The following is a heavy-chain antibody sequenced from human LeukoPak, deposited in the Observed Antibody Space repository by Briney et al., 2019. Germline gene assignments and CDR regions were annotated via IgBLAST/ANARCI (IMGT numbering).Heavy chain of an antibody. D-gene: IGHD2-15*01. CDR3: ATYCSGGSCYPLGAFDI. CDR2: ISYDGSNK. V-gene: IGHV3-30-3*01. J-gene: IGHJ3*02. Sequence: PGRSLRLSCAASGFTFSSYAMHWVRQAPGKGLEWVAVISYDGSNKYYADSVKGRFTISRDNSKNTLYLQMNSLRAEDKAVYYCATYCSGGSCYPLGAFDIWGQGTMVTVSS. CDR1: GFTFSSYA.